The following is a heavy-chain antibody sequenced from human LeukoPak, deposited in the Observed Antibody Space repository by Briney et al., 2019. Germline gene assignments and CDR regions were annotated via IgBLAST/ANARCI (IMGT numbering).Heavy chain of an antibody. CDR2: IYWNDDK. V-gene: IGHV2-5*01. CDR3: AHSDLGYDFWSGYHDY. Sequence: SGPTLVKPTQTLTLTCTFSGFSLSTSGVGVGWIRQPPGKALEWLALIYWNDDKRYSPSLKSRLTITKDTSKNQVVLTMTNMDPVDTATYYCAHSDLGYDFWSGYHDYWGQGTLVTVSS. D-gene: IGHD3-3*01. CDR1: GFSLSTSGVG. J-gene: IGHJ4*02.